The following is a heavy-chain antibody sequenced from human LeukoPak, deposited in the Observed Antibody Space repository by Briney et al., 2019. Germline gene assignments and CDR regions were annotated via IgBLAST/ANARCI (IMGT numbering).Heavy chain of an antibody. CDR2: IYYSGST. J-gene: IGHJ6*02. D-gene: IGHD6-13*01. CDR3: ARVSGSSWYYYYYGMDV. V-gene: IGHV4-39*07. CDR1: GGSISRTNYY. Sequence: SETLSLTCIVSGGSISRTNYYWVWIRLSPGKGLEWIGSIYYSGSTNYNPSLKSRVTISVDTSKNQFSLKLSSVTAADTAVYYCARVSGSSWYYYYYGMDVWGQGTTVTVSS.